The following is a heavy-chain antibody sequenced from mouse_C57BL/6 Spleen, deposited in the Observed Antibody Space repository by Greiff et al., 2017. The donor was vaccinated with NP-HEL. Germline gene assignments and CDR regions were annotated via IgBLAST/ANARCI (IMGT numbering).Heavy chain of an antibody. Sequence: VKLVESGPGLVAPSQTLSITCTASGFSFTSYGVDWVRQPPGKGLEWLGVIWGGGSTNYNSALMSRLSTSKDNSTIQVSLQMNSQQTDDTAMYYGAKRDSNGDMDYWGKGTTVTVSS. V-gene: IGHV2-9*01. D-gene: IGHD2-5*01. CDR1: GFSFTSYG. J-gene: IGHJ4*01. CDR2: IWGGGST. CDR3: AKRDSNGDMDY.